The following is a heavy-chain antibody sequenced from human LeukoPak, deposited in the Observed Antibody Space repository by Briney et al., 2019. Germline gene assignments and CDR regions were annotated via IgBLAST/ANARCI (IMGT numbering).Heavy chain of an antibody. D-gene: IGHD1-7*01. J-gene: IGHJ4*02. V-gene: IGHV3-30*04. CDR1: GFTFSSYA. CDR2: ISYDGSNK. Sequence: GGSLRLSCAASGFTFSSYAMHWVRQAPGKGLEWVAVISYDGSNKYYADSAKGRFTISRDNSKNTLYLQMNSLRAEDTAVYYCARAGIITGTTFTDYWGQGTLVTVSS. CDR3: ARAGIITGTTFTDY.